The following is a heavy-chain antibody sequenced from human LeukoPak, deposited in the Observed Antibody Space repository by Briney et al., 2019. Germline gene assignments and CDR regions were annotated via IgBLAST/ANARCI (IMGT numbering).Heavy chain of an antibody. V-gene: IGHV4-4*07. CDR3: ASAPKYYYGSGSQYYYYYMDV. CDR2: IYTSGST. Sequence: SETLSLTCTVSGGSISSYYWSWIRQPAGKGLEWIGRIYTSGSTNYNPSLKSRVTMSVDTSKNQFSLKLGSVTAADTAVYYCASAPKYYYGSGSQYYYYYMDVWGKGTTVTVSS. D-gene: IGHD3-10*01. CDR1: GGSISSYY. J-gene: IGHJ6*03.